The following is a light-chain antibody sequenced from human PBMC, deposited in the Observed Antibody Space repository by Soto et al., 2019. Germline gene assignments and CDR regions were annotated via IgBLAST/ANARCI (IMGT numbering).Light chain of an antibody. J-gene: IGKJ4*01. CDR3: QQRSNWPSP. CDR2: DAS. V-gene: IGKV3-11*01. Sequence: EIVLTQSPATLSLSPGERATLSCRASQSVSSYLAWYQQKPGQAPRLLIYDASSRATGNPARFSGSGSETDFTLSITRLEPGDFAVYYCQQRSNWPSPFRGDTKVEI. CDR1: QSVSSY.